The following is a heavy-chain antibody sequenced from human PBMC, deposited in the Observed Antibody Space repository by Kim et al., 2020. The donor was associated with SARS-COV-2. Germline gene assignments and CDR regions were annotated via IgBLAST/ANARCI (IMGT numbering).Heavy chain of an antibody. CDR2: ISYDGSNK. V-gene: IGHV3-30*18. CDR1: GFTFSSYG. D-gene: IGHD5-12*01. CDR3: ANADPLLGARYAFDI. J-gene: IGHJ3*02. Sequence: GGSLRLSCAASGFTFSSYGMHWVRQAPGKGLEWVAVISYDGSNKYYADSVKGRFTISRDNSKNTLYLQMNSLRAEDTAVYYCANADPLLGARYAFDIWGQGTMVTVSS.